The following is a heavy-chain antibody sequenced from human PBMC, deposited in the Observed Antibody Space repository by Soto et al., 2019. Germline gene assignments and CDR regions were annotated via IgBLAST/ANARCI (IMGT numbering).Heavy chain of an antibody. D-gene: IGHD3-22*01. V-gene: IGHV1-18*01. J-gene: IGHJ6*02. Sequence: SWIRQSAGKGLEWMGWISAYNGNTNYAQKLQGRVTITADKSTSTAYMELSSLRSEDTAVYYCARDSRGNYYDSSGYLSDYYYGMDVWGQGTTVTVSS. CDR2: ISAYNGNT. CDR3: ARDSRGNYYDSSGYLSDYYYGMDV.